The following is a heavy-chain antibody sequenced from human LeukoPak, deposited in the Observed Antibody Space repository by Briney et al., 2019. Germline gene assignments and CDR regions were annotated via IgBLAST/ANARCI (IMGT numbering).Heavy chain of an antibody. CDR2: ISSSSSTI. CDR1: GFTFSSYS. Sequence: GGSLRLSCAASGFTFSSYSMNWVRQAPGKGLEWVSYISSSSSTIYYADSVKGRFTISRDNAKNSLYLQMNSLRAEDTAVYYCAREYDFWSGYYGFDYWGQGTLVTVSS. CDR3: AREYDFWSGYYGFDY. V-gene: IGHV3-48*01. J-gene: IGHJ4*02. D-gene: IGHD3-3*01.